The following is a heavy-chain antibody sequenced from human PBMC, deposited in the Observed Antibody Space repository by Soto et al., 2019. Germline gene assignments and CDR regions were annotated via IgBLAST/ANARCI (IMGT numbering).Heavy chain of an antibody. D-gene: IGHD1-1*01. J-gene: IGHJ4*02. Sequence: ASVKVSCKASGYTFTSYGISWVRQAPGQGLEWMGWISAYNGNTNYAQKLQGRVTMTTDTSTSTAYMELRSLRSDDTAVYYCARIQNNWNYYHNDYWGQGTLVTVSS. CDR2: ISAYNGNT. V-gene: IGHV1-18*01. CDR3: ARIQNNWNYYHNDY. CDR1: GYTFTSYG.